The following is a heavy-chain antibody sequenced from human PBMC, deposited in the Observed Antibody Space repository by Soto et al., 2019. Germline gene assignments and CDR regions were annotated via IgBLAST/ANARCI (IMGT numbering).Heavy chain of an antibody. CDR1: GFTFSSYS. J-gene: IGHJ4*02. CDR2: ISSSSTI. CDR3: AREGYSVFDY. V-gene: IGHV3-48*02. D-gene: IGHD5-18*01. Sequence: EVQLVESGGGLVQPGGSLRLSCAASGFTFSSYSMNWVRQAPGKGLEWVSYISSSSTIYYADSVKGRFTISRDNAKNSLYLQMNSLRDEDTAVYYCAREGYSVFDYWGQGTLVTVSS.